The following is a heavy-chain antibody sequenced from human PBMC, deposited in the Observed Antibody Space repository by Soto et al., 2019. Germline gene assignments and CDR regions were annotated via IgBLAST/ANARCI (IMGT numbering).Heavy chain of an antibody. CDR3: AKAQDSPLPYYDFWSGYYHGYYGMDV. Sequence: GGSLRLSCAASGFTFSSYAMSWVRQAPGKGLEWVSAISGSGGSTYYADSVKGRFTISRDNSKNTLYLQMNSLRAEDTAVYYCAKAQDSPLPYYDFWSGYYHGYYGMDVWGQGTTVTVSS. CDR1: GFTFSSYA. V-gene: IGHV3-23*01. D-gene: IGHD3-3*01. J-gene: IGHJ6*02. CDR2: ISGSGGST.